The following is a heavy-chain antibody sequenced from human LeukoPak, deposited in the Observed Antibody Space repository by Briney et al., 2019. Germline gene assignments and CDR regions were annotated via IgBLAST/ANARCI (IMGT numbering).Heavy chain of an antibody. Sequence: GESLKISCKGSGYSFTSYWIGLVRQMPGKGLEWMGIIYPGDSDTRYSPSFQGQVTISADKSISTAYLQWSSLKASDTAMYYCARQRSYVGGSGYYYYYMDVWGKGTTVTVSS. V-gene: IGHV5-51*01. J-gene: IGHJ6*03. CDR1: GYSFTSYW. CDR3: ARQRSYVGGSGYYYYYMDV. CDR2: IYPGDSDT. D-gene: IGHD2-15*01.